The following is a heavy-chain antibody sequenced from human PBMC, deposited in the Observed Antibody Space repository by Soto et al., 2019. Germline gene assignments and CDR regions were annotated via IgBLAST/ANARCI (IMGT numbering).Heavy chain of an antibody. CDR2: ISYDGRNK. CDR3: ARVWGWPPIVIDY. D-gene: IGHD3-16*01. Sequence: QVQLVESGGGVVQPGRSLRLSCAASGFTFSNFGMHWVRQAPGKGLEWVAVISYDGRNKYYADSVKGRFTISRDNSKNTLYLQMNSLRAEDTAVYYCARVWGWPPIVIDYWGKGTLVTVSS. CDR1: GFTFSNFG. V-gene: IGHV3-30*03. J-gene: IGHJ4*02.